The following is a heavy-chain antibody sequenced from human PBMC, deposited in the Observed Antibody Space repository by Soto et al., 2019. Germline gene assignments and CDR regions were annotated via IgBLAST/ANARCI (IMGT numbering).Heavy chain of an antibody. CDR3: MRSALRPSGGLIGPFAL. D-gene: IGHD3-16*02. CDR2: INGGNGDT. CDR1: GYTFTGHA. J-gene: IGHJ4*02. V-gene: IGHV1-3*01. Sequence: QVQLVQSGAEGKKPGASVNVSCEASGYTFTGHALHWVRQAPGQRLEWMGWINGGNGDTRYSQRFQGRVTIIRDTSASTVYMELSRLRPEDTAVYYCMRSALRPSGGLIGPFALWGQGTQVTVSS.